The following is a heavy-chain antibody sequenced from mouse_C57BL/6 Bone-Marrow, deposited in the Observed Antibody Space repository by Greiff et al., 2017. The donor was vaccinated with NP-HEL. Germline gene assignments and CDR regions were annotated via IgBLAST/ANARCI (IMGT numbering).Heavy chain of an antibody. J-gene: IGHJ3*01. CDR2: IYPRSGNT. V-gene: IGHV1-81*01. Sequence: VQLQQSGAELARPGASVKLSCEASGYTFTSYGISWVKQRPGQGLEWIGEIYPRSGNTYYTEKFKGTATLTADKSSRTAYMELRSLTAEDSAVYFCARYDGYYEAYWGQGTLVTVSA. D-gene: IGHD2-3*01. CDR3: ARYDGYYEAY. CDR1: GYTFTSYG.